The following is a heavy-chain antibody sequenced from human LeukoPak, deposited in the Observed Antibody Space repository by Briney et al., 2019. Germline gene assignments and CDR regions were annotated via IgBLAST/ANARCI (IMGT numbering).Heavy chain of an antibody. CDR3: AKGAGGSISGGYTMYY. J-gene: IGHJ4*02. CDR2: ISGSGNTI. Sequence: GGSLRLSCAASEFTFSSYAMTWVRQAPGKGLEWVSTISGSGNTIYYADSVKGRFTTSRDNCKNTLYLQMNSLRADDTAVYFCAKGAGGSISGGYTMYYWGQGTLVTVSS. D-gene: IGHD6-19*01. CDR1: EFTFSSYA. V-gene: IGHV3-23*01.